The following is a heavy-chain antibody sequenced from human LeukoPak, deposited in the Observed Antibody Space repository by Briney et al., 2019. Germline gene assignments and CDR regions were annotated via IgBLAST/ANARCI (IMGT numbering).Heavy chain of an antibody. V-gene: IGHV3-7*01. CDR1: GFTSGRHW. Sequence: PGGSLRLSCAASGFTSGRHWMAWVRQAPGKGLEWVANIEPGGSTKNYVDSVRGRFSISRDNAENSLYLQMNSLRDEDTAMYYCARWDYDSLAGYYIDYWGQGTLVTVYS. CDR2: IEPGGSTK. CDR3: ARWDYDSLAGYYIDY. J-gene: IGHJ4*02. D-gene: IGHD3-9*01.